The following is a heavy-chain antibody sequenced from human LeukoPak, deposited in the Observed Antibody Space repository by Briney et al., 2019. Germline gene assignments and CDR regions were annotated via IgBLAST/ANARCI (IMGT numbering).Heavy chain of an antibody. CDR2: IWSDGNKK. J-gene: IGHJ4*02. CDR1: GFTFTSYG. D-gene: IGHD4-23*01. Sequence: GGSLRLSCAASGFTFTSYGMHWVRQAPGKGLEWVAIIWSDGNKKYYADSVRGRFIISRDNSKNTLYLQMNNLRAEDTAIYYCARDLVLSAGNGPYWGQGTLVTVSS. V-gene: IGHV3-33*01. CDR3: ARDLVLSAGNGPY.